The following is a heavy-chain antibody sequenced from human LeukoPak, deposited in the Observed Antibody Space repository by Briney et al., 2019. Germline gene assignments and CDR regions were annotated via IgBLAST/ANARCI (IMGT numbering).Heavy chain of an antibody. D-gene: IGHD6-19*01. CDR1: GYTFTGYY. V-gene: IGHV1-2*02. Sequence: ASVKVSCKASGYTFTGYYMHWVRQAPGQGLEWMGWINPNSGGTNCAQKFQGRVTMTRDTSISTAYMELSRLRSDDTAVYYCARLIPAGYSSGWYRDYWGQGTLVTVSS. CDR2: INPNSGGT. J-gene: IGHJ4*02. CDR3: ARLIPAGYSSGWYRDY.